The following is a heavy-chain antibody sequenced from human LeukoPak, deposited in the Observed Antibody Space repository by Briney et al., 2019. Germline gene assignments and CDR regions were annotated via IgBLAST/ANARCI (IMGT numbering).Heavy chain of an antibody. J-gene: IGHJ5*02. V-gene: IGHV3-21*01. CDR2: ISSSSSYI. CDR1: GFTFSSYS. CDR3: ARAIRIATNWFDP. Sequence: GGSLRLSCAASGFTFSSYSMNWARQAPGKGLEWVSSISSSSSYIYYADSVKGRFTISRDNAKNSLYLQMNSLRAEDTAVYYCARAIRIATNWFDPWGQGTLVTVSS. D-gene: IGHD1-26*01.